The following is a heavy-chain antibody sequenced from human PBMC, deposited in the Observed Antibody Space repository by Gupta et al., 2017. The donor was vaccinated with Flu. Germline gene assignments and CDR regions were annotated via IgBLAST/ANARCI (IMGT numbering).Heavy chain of an antibody. V-gene: IGHV4-59*01. CDR2: IYYSGST. Sequence: QPPGKGLEWIGYIYYSGSTNYNPSLKSRVTISVDTSKNQFSLKLSSVTAADTAVYYCARAFHRYDAGGPFDYWGQGTLVTVSS. D-gene: IGHD3-3*01. CDR3: ARAFHRYDAGGPFDY. J-gene: IGHJ4*02.